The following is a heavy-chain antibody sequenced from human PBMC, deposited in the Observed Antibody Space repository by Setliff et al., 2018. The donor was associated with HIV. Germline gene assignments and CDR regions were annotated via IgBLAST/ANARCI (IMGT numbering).Heavy chain of an antibody. J-gene: IGHJ2*01. Sequence: SETLSLTCTFSGDSISSGNYYWSWIRQPAGKGLEWIGRIYSTGSTNYNPSLKRRVTISSDTSKNLFSLKLTTVTAADAAVYYCTRDTGYILSGYRPHWYFDLWGRCTLVTVYS. CDR2: IYSTGST. CDR1: GDSISSGNYY. CDR3: TRDTGYILSGYRPHWYFDL. V-gene: IGHV4-61*02. D-gene: IGHD3-9*01.